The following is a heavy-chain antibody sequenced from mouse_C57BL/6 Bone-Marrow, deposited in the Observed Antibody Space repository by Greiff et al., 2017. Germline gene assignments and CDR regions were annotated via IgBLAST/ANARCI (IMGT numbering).Heavy chain of an antibody. J-gene: IGHJ2*01. CDR1: GYTFTSYW. CDR2: IHPNSGST. V-gene: IGHV1-64*01. Sequence: QVQLQQPGAELVKPGASVKLSCKASGYTFTSYWMHWVKQRPGQGLEWIGMIHPNSGSTNYNEKFKSKATLTVDKSSSTAYMQLSSLTSEDAAVYYCAPSYINPGDYWGQGTTLTVSS. CDR3: APSYINPGDY. D-gene: IGHD2-5*01.